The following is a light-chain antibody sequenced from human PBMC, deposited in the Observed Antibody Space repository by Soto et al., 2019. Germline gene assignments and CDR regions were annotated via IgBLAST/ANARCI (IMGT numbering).Light chain of an antibody. J-gene: IGLJ1*01. Sequence: QSALTQPASVSGSPGQSITISCTGTSIDVGSYNLVSWYQQHPGKAPKLMIYEGSKRPSGVSNRFSGSKSGNTASLTISGLQAEDEADYYCCSYAGSNGVFGTGTKVTVL. CDR2: EGS. V-gene: IGLV2-23*01. CDR3: CSYAGSNGV. CDR1: SIDVGSYNL.